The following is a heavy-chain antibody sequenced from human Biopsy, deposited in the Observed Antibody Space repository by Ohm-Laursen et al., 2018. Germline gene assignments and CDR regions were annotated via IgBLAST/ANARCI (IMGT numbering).Heavy chain of an antibody. CDR2: VIPIFGTA. CDR1: GGTFTNYA. Sequence: SVKASCKASGGTFTNYAISWVRQAPGQGLEWMGGVIPIFGTANYAQKFQGRVTITADESTSTAYMELSSLRSDDTAVYYCARDALGGGSYRFFYWGQGSLVTVSS. D-gene: IGHD1-26*01. J-gene: IGHJ4*02. CDR3: ARDALGGGSYRFFY. V-gene: IGHV1-69*13.